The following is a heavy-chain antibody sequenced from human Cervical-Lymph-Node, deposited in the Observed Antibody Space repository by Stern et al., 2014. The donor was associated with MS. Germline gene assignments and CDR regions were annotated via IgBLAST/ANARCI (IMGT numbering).Heavy chain of an antibody. J-gene: IGHJ4*02. CDR3: ANRDMGYTYGRHDY. D-gene: IGHD5-12*01. CDR2: IIPMFGTP. V-gene: IGHV1-69*06. Sequence: QEQLVQSGAEVKKPGSSVKVSCKASGGTFNNHVISWVRQARGQGLEWMGGIIPMFGTPNYARKFQGRVTIIADKSTSTVHMVLSNLNDEDTAIYYCANRDMGYTYGRHDYWGQGTLVTVS. CDR1: GGTFNNHV.